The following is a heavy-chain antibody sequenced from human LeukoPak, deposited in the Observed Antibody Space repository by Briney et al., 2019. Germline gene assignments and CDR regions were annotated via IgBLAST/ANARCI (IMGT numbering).Heavy chain of an antibody. CDR3: ARSDYSSGYNYYFDY. V-gene: IGHV3-7*01. J-gene: IGHJ4*02. D-gene: IGHD6-19*01. Sequence: GGSLRLSCIGSGFTFSSYWMSWVRQAPGKGLEWVANIKQDGSEKYYVDSVKGRFTISRDNAKNSLYLQMNGLRAEDTAVYYCARSDYSSGYNYYFDYWGQGTLVTVSS. CDR1: GFTFSSYW. CDR2: IKQDGSEK.